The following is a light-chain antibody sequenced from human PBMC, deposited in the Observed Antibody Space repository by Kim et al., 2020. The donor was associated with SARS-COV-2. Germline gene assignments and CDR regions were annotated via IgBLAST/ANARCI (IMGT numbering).Light chain of an antibody. V-gene: IGLV2-14*04. CDR1: SSDIGTYNY. Sequence: GQSITIYCTGTSSDIGTYNYVSWYQQHPGRAPDLMIYDVAKRPSGVSHRFSGSKSGNTASLTISGLQAEDEADYSCSSFASSTTWVFGGGTKLTVL. CDR3: SSFASSTTWV. CDR2: DVA. J-gene: IGLJ3*02.